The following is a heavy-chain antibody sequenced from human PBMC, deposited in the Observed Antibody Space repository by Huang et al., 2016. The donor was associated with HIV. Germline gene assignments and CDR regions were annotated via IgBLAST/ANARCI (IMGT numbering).Heavy chain of an antibody. J-gene: IGHJ3*02. Sequence: QVHLVESGGGVVQPGRSLRLSCAASGFTFNSYAMHWVRQAPGKGRGWGEVISDDGSEKYYADSVKCRLTISRNNSKNTLYLQMNSLRAEDTDVYYCARDSYYYDSSGFLRLDAFDIWGQGTMVTISS. V-gene: IGHV3-30*04. CDR1: GFTFNSYA. D-gene: IGHD3-22*01. CDR3: ARDSYYYDSSGFLRLDAFDI. CDR2: ISDDGSEK.